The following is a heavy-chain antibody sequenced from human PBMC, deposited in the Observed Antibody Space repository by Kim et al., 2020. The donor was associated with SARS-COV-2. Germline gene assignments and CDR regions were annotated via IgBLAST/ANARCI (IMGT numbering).Heavy chain of an antibody. Sequence: GGSLRLSCAASGFTFRTYGMSWVRQAPGKGLEWVSSISGSGSNTYYADSVKGRFTISRDNPKNTLYLQMNSLRAEDTAIYYCAKDLGSGTCDLGRFDP. CDR2: ISGSGSNT. CDR3: AKDLGSGTCDLGRFDP. V-gene: IGHV3-23*01. D-gene: IGHD2-21*02. J-gene: IGHJ5*02. CDR1: GFTFRTYG.